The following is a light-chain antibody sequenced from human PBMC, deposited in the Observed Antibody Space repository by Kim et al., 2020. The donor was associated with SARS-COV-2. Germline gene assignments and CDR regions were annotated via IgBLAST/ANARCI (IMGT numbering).Light chain of an antibody. CDR2: NVN. J-gene: IGLJ2*01. V-gene: IGLV2-11*01. CDR1: SSDVGGYNS. Sequence: GQSVTISCTGSSSDVGGYNSVSWYQQHPGKAPKLKIYNVNKWPSGVPDRFSGSKSDNTASLTISGLQAEDEADYYCCSYAGSNTWVFGGGTQLTVL. CDR3: CSYAGSNTWV.